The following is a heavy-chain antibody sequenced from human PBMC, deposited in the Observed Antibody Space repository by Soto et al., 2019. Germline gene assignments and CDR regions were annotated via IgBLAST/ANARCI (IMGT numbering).Heavy chain of an antibody. J-gene: IGHJ5*02. D-gene: IGHD6-6*01. CDR1: GYSFTSYW. CDR3: ARPNQFISTRGSSWFDP. CDR2: IYPGDSDT. V-gene: IGHV5-51*01. Sequence: PGESLKIPCKGSGYSFTSYWIGWVRQMPGKGLEWMGIIYPGDSDTIYSPSFQGQVTISADKSISTAYLQWSSLKAPDTAMYYCARPNQFISTRGSSWFDPWGQGTLVTVSS.